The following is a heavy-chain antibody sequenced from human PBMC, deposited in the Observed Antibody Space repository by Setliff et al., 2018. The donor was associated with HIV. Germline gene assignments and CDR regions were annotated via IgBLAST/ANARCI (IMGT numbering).Heavy chain of an antibody. Sequence: ASVKVSCKASGYMFSGFHMHWVRQAAGQGLEWMGRINPNSGGTNYAQKFQGRVTMTRDTSISTAYVELSRLRSDGTAVYYCARDWAEDYYGSGSFQYWGQGTLVTVSS. J-gene: IGHJ1*01. CDR2: INPNSGGT. V-gene: IGHV1-2*06. CDR1: GYMFSGFH. CDR3: ARDWAEDYYGSGSFQY. D-gene: IGHD3-10*01.